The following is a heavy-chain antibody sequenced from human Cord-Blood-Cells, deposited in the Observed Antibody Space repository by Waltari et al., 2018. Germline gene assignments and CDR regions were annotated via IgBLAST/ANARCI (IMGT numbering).Heavy chain of an antibody. D-gene: IGHD6-13*01. CDR1: GYTFTGYY. Sequence: QVQLVQSGAEVKKPGASVKVSCKASGYTFTGYYMHWVRQHPGQGLEWMGWINPNSGGTNYAQKFQGRVTMTRDTSISTAYMELSRLRSDDTAVYYCARDLGAAAGTHWFDPWGQGTLVTVSS. J-gene: IGHJ5*02. V-gene: IGHV1-2*02. CDR2: INPNSGGT. CDR3: ARDLGAAAGTHWFDP.